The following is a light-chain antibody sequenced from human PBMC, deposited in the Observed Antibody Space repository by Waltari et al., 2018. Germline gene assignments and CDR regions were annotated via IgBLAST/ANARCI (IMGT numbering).Light chain of an antibody. CDR1: SGSIAGYY. Sequence: NFMLTQPPSVSESPGKTVTISCTRSSGSIAGYYVQWFQLRPGSSPTTLIYEDNQRPPGVPDRFSGSIDSSSNSASLTISGLKTEDEADYYCQSYDRTNVIFGGGTKLTVL. V-gene: IGLV6-57*01. CDR3: QSYDRTNVI. J-gene: IGLJ2*01. CDR2: EDN.